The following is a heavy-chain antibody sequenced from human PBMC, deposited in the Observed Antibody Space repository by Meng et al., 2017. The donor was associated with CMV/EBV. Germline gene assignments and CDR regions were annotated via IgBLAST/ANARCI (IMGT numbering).Heavy chain of an antibody. D-gene: IGHD4-23*01. Sequence: GESLKISCAASGFTFSSYAMSWVRQAPGKGLEWVSAISGSGGSTYYADSVKGRFTISRDNSKNTLYLQMNSLRAEDTAVYYCASDGGQYDYWGQGTLVTVSS. CDR1: GFTFSSYA. V-gene: IGHV3-23*01. J-gene: IGHJ4*02. CDR3: ASDGGQYDY. CDR2: ISGSGGST.